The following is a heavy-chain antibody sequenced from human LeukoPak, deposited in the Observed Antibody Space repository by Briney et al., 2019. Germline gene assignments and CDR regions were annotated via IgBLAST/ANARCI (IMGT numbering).Heavy chain of an antibody. CDR1: GYTFTGYY. CDR3: ARTNDYGDSDY. Sequence: ASVKVSCKASGYTFTGYYMHWVRQAPGQGLEWMGWMNPNSGNTGYAQKFQGRVTMTRNTSISTAYMELSSLRSEDTAVYYCARTNDYGDSDYWGQGTLVTVSS. V-gene: IGHV1-8*02. J-gene: IGHJ4*02. CDR2: MNPNSGNT. D-gene: IGHD4-17*01.